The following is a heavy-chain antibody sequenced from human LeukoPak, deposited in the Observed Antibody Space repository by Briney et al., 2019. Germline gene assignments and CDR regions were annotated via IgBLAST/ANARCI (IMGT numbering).Heavy chain of an antibody. V-gene: IGHV3-7*01. J-gene: IGHJ2*01. D-gene: IGHD2/OR15-2a*01. CDR3: ARDQGSMIIVRTTNYFFDL. Sequence: QPGGSLRLSCAASGFTFSNYWMSSVRQAPGKGLEWLANINQDGSEIYYVDSVKGRFTISRDNGKNSLYLQINSLRADDTAVYYCARDQGSMIIVRTTNYFFDLWGRGTLVTVSS. CDR2: INQDGSEI. CDR1: GFTFSNYW.